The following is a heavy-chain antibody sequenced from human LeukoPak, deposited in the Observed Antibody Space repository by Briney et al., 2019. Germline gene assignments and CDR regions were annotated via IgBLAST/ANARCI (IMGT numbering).Heavy chain of an antibody. CDR2: IYHSGNT. CDR1: GDSINSSNW. J-gene: IGHJ4*02. V-gene: IGHV4-4*02. Sequence: RPSETLSLTCAVSGDSINSSNWWNWVRQPPGQGLEWIAEIYHSGNTNYNPSLKSRVTISLDKSKNQFSLKPTSVTAADTAVYYCARASSSIGNLDYWGQGTLVTVSS. CDR3: ARASSSIGNLDY. D-gene: IGHD6-13*01.